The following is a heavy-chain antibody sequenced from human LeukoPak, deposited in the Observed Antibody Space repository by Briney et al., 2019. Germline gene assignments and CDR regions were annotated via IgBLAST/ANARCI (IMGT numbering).Heavy chain of an antibody. CDR1: GFTFTNYA. CDR3: AKDCNGGNCYIDY. CDR2: MSGRGVST. D-gene: IGHD2-15*01. J-gene: IGHJ4*02. Sequence: PGGSLRLSWAASGFTFTNYAMSWVRQAPGKGLEWVSGMSGRGVSTYYADSVKGRFTISSDNSKNTLYLQMNSLRAEDTAIYYCAKDCNGGNCYIDYWGQGTPVTVAS. V-gene: IGHV3-23*01.